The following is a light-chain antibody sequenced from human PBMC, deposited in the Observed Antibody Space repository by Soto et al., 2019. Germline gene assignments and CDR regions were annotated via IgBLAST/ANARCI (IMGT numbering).Light chain of an antibody. CDR2: GAS. Sequence: EIVLTQSPGTLSLSPGERATLSCRASQSVISSYLAWYQQSPGQPPRLLIYGASYRATGIPDRFSGSGSGKDLTLTITRLEPEDFAVYYCQQYGDSPWTFGQGTKVEIK. CDR3: QQYGDSPWT. J-gene: IGKJ1*01. CDR1: QSVISSY. V-gene: IGKV3-20*01.